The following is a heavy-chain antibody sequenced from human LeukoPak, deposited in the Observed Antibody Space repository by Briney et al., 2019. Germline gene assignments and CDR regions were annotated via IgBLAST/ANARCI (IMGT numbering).Heavy chain of an antibody. J-gene: IGHJ6*03. Sequence: ASVKVSCKASGYTFTSYGISWVRQAPGQGLEWMGWISAYNGNTNYAHKLQVRVTMTTDTSTSTAYMELRSMRSDDTAVYYCGRFVVVPAAQLKSVDYYYYYYMDVWGKGTTVTVSS. CDR1: GYTFTSYG. CDR2: ISAYNGNT. V-gene: IGHV1-18*01. CDR3: GRFVVVPAAQLKSVDYYYYYYMDV. D-gene: IGHD2-2*01.